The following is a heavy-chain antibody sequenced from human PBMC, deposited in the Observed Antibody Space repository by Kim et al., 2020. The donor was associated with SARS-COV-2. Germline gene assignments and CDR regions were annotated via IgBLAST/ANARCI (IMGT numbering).Heavy chain of an antibody. CDR3: ARDRPMVRGVIITSDY. CDR2: ISAYNGNT. J-gene: IGHJ4*02. V-gene: IGHV1-18*04. D-gene: IGHD3-10*01. Sequence: ASVKVSCKASGYTFTSYGISWVRQAPGQGLEWMGWISAYNGNTNYAQKLQGRVTMTTDTSTSTAYMELRSLRSDDTAVYYCARDRPMVRGVIITSDYWGQGTLVTVSS. CDR1: GYTFTSYG.